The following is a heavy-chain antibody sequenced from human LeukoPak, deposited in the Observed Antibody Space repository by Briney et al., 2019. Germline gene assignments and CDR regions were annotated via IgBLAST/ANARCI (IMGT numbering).Heavy chain of an antibody. Sequence: GGSLRLSCAASGFTFSSHWMHWVRQAPGKGLVWVSRINSDGSSTSYADSVKGRFTISRDNAKNTLYLQMNSLRAEDTAVYYCARGATTGAFDIWGQGTMVTVSS. J-gene: IGHJ3*02. CDR1: GFTFSSHW. CDR3: ARGATTGAFDI. CDR2: INSDGSST. V-gene: IGHV3-74*01. D-gene: IGHD1-26*01.